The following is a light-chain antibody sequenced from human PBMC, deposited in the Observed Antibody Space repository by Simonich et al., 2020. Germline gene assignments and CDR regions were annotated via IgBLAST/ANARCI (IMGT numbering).Light chain of an antibody. Sequence: DIVMTQSPDSLAVSLGERATINCKSSQSVLYSSNNKNYLAWYQQKPGQPPKLSIYWPSTRESGVPDRFSGSGSGTDFTLTISSLQAEDVAVYYCQQYYSTPWTFGQGTKVEIK. J-gene: IGKJ1*01. V-gene: IGKV4-1*01. CDR2: WPS. CDR1: QSVLYSSNNKNY. CDR3: QQYYSTPWT.